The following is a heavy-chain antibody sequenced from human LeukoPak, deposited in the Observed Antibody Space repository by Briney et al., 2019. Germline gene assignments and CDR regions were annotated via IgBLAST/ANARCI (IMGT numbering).Heavy chain of an antibody. V-gene: IGHV4-38-2*02. CDR1: GYSISSGYY. Sequence: SETLSLTCTVSGYSISSGYYWGWIRQPPGKGLEWIGSIYHSGSTYYNPSLKSRVTISVDTSKNQFSLNLSSVTAADTAVYYCARDPYYYDSSGSQRGDAFDIWGQGTMVTVSS. J-gene: IGHJ3*02. D-gene: IGHD3-22*01. CDR3: ARDPYYYDSSGSQRGDAFDI. CDR2: IYHSGST.